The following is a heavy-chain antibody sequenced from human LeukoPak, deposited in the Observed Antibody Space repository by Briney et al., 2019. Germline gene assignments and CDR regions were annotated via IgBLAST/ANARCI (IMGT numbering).Heavy chain of an antibody. CDR3: ARDLHHRGYYDTSGPYGI. D-gene: IGHD3-22*01. CDR2: INPSGGST. CDR1: GYTFTRYD. Sequence: GASVKVSCKASGYTFTRYDMHWVRQAPGQGLEWMGIINPSGGSTSYAQKFQGRVTMTRDMFTSTVYMELSSLRSEDTAVCYCARDLHHRGYYDTSGPYGIWGQGTMVTVSS. J-gene: IGHJ3*02. V-gene: IGHV1-46*01.